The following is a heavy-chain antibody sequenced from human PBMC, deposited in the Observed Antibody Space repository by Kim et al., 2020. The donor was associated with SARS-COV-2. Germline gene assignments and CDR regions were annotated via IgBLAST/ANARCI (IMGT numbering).Heavy chain of an antibody. V-gene: IGHV6-1*01. CDR1: GDSVSSNSAA. D-gene: IGHD3-3*01. CDR3: ARSNYDFWSGYWNGMDV. CDR2: TYYRSKWYN. Sequence: SQTLSLTCAISGDSVSSNSAAWNWIRQSPSGGLEWLGRTYYRSKWYNDYAVSVKSRITINPDTSKNQFSLQLNSVTPEDTAVYYCARSNYDFWSGYWNGMDVWGQGTTVTVSS. J-gene: IGHJ6*02.